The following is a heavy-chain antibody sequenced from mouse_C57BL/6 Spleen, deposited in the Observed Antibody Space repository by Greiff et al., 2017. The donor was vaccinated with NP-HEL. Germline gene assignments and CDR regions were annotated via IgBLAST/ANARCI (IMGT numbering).Heavy chain of an antibody. CDR2: IDPSDSET. D-gene: IGHD1-1*01. V-gene: IGHV1-52*01. CDR3: ARYDYYGSSDYFDY. J-gene: IGHJ2*01. Sequence: QVQLQQPGAELVRPGSSVKLSCKASGYTFTSYWMHWVKQRPIQGLEWIGNIDPSDSETHYNQKFKDKATLTVDKSSSTAYMQLSSLTSEDSAVYYCARYDYYGSSDYFDYWGQGTTLTVSS. CDR1: GYTFTSYW.